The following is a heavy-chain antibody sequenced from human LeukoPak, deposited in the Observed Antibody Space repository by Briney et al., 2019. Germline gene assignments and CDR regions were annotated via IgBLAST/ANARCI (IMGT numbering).Heavy chain of an antibody. J-gene: IGHJ3*02. Sequence: GGSLRLSCTASTLPFTKSWMTWVRQAPGKGLEWVAKINADASEKYYADSVRGRFTISRDNAKNSLYLQMNSLGVEDTAVYYCAREDTAMAYDAFDIWGQGTMVTVSS. V-gene: IGHV3-7*01. CDR2: INADASEK. D-gene: IGHD5-18*01. CDR1: TLPFTKSW. CDR3: AREDTAMAYDAFDI.